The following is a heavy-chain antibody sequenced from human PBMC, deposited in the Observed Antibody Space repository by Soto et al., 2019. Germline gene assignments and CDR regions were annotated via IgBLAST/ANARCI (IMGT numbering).Heavy chain of an antibody. D-gene: IGHD3-3*01. CDR1: GGTFSSYA. CDR3: ARDPLPTYYDFWSGNYYGMDV. J-gene: IGHJ6*02. V-gene: IGHV1-69*13. CDR2: IIPIFGTA. Sequence: ASVKVSCKASGGTFSSYAISWVRQAPGQGLEWMGGIIPIFGTANYAQKFQGRVTITADESTSTAYMELSSLRSEDTAVYYCARDPLPTYYDFWSGNYYGMDVWGQGTTVTVSS.